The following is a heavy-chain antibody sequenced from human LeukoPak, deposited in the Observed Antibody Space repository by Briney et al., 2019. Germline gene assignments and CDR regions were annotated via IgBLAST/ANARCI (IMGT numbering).Heavy chain of an antibody. V-gene: IGHV4-31*03. Sequence: SETLSLTCTVSGGSISSGGYYWSWIRQHPRKGLEWIGYIYYSGSTYYTPSLKSRVTLSADTSKNQFSLKLSSVNAADTAVYYCARVGGYKVDYWGQGTLVTVSS. CDR3: ARVGGYKVDY. J-gene: IGHJ4*02. CDR2: IYYSGST. D-gene: IGHD5-24*01. CDR1: GGSISSGGYY.